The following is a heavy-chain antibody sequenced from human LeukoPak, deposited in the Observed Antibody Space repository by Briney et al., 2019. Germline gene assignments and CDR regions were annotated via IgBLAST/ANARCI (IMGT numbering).Heavy chain of an antibody. J-gene: IGHJ4*02. Sequence: GGSLRLSCAASGFTFSNAWMSWVRQAPGKGLEWVGRIKSKTDGGTIDYAAPVKGRFTISRDDSKNTLYLQMNSLKTEDTAVYYCTTDYYDSSAYPLNFDYWGQGTLVTVSS. D-gene: IGHD3-22*01. CDR1: GFTFSNAW. V-gene: IGHV3-15*01. CDR2: IKSKTDGGTI. CDR3: TTDYYDSSAYPLNFDY.